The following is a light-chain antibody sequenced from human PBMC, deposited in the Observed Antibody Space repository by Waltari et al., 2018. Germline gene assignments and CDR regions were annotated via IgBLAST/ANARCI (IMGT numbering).Light chain of an antibody. V-gene: IGLV8-61*01. Sequence: QTVVTQEPSFSVSPGGTVTLTCGLSSGSVSTRHYPSWYQQTPGQAPPTLIYSTNPRSFGGPDRFSGSILGNKAALTITGAQADDESDYYCVLYMGSGVLVFGGGTKLTVL. CDR3: VLYMGSGVLV. CDR1: SGSVSTRHY. J-gene: IGLJ3*02. CDR2: STN.